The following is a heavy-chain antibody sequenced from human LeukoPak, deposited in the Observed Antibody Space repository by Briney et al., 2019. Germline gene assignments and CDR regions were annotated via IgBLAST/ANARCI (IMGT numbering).Heavy chain of an antibody. CDR3: ARASGYSGYDRAAEYFQH. V-gene: IGHV4-59*01. J-gene: IGHJ1*01. CDR1: GGSISSYF. CDR2: IHYSGNT. Sequence: SETLSLTCTVSGGSISSYFWSWVRQPPGKGLEWVGCIHYSGNTHHNSSLKSRVTISVDPSKNHFSLKLSSVTAADTAVYYCARASGYSGYDRAAEYFQHWGQGTLVTVSS. D-gene: IGHD5-12*01.